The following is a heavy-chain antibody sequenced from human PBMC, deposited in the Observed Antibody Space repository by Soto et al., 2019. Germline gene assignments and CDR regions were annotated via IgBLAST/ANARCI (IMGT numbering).Heavy chain of an antibody. D-gene: IGHD3-10*01. CDR3: ARQTLLWFGELLPHFDY. J-gene: IGHJ4*02. V-gene: IGHV4-39*01. Sequence: GSLRLSCTVSGGSISSSSYYWGWIRQPPGKGLEWIGSIYYSGSTYYNPSLKSRVTISVDTSKNQFSLKLSSVTAADTAVYYCARQTLLWFGELLPHFDYWGQGTLVTVSS. CDR2: IYYSGST. CDR1: GGSISSSSYY.